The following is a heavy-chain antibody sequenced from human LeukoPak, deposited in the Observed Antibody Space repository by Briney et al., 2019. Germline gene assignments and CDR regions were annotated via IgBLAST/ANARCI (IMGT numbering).Heavy chain of an antibody. D-gene: IGHD3-22*01. J-gene: IGHJ4*02. CDR1: GFTVSSNY. Sequence: QPGGSLRLSCAASGFTVSSNYMSWVRQAPGKGLEWVSYISSGSSTIYYADSVKGRFTISRDNAKNSLYLQMNSLRVEDTAVYYCARPDSSGYLVFGYWGQGTLVTVSS. V-gene: IGHV3-48*01. CDR3: ARPDSSGYLVFGY. CDR2: ISSGSSTI.